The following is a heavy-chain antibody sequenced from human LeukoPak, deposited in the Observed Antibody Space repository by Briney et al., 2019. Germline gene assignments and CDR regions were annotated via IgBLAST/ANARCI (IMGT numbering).Heavy chain of an antibody. CDR1: GGTFTSYA. J-gene: IGHJ4*02. D-gene: IGHD3-22*01. V-gene: IGHV1-69*05. Sequence: SVKVSCKSSGGTFTSYAISWVRQAPGQGLEWMGGIIPICGSANYAHKFQGRVTITTDESTSTVYMELSSLRSEDTAVYYCARVPYDSSDYSYEQVDYWGQGTLVTVSS. CDR3: ARVPYDSSDYSYEQVDY. CDR2: IIPICGSA.